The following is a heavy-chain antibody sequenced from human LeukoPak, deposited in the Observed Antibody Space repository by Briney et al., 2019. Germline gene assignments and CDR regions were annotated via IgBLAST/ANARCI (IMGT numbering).Heavy chain of an antibody. V-gene: IGHV1-2*02. CDR3: VSGSSSDF. J-gene: IGHJ4*02. Sequence: ASVKVSCKASGYTFIDYSIHWVRQAPGQGHECVGWINPNSGGTTYAQKFQGRVTMTRDTSISTAYMDLSRLRSDDTAVYYCVSGSSSDFWGQGTLVTVSS. D-gene: IGHD6-6*01. CDR1: GYTFIDYS. CDR2: INPNSGGT.